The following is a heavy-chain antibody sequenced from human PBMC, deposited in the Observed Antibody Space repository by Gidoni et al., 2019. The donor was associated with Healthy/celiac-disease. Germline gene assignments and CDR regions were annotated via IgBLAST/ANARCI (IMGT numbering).Heavy chain of an antibody. CDR3: AKDLEMATITGGMDFDY. D-gene: IGHD5-12*01. J-gene: IGHJ4*02. CDR2: IAYDGSNK. Sequence: QVQLVESGGGVVQPGRSLRLSCAASGFTFSSYGMHWVRQAPGKGLAWLAVIAYDGSNKYYADSVKCRFIISRDNSKNTLYLQINSLRAEDTAVYYCAKDLEMATITGGMDFDYWGQGTLVTVSS. V-gene: IGHV3-30*18. CDR1: GFTFSSYG.